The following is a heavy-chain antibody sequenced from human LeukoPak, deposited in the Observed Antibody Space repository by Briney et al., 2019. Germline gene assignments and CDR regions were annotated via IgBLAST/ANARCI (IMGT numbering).Heavy chain of an antibody. CDR1: GFTFSTHW. D-gene: IGHD6-6*01. J-gene: IGHJ4*02. CDR3: ARGRAAHLFDF. V-gene: IGHV3-7*01. CDR2: VKQDGSEE. Sequence: GGSLRLSCAASGFTFSTHWMIWVRQAPGHGLEWVANVKQDGSEEYYVESVKGRFTISRVNANNSLYLQMNSLRAEDTAVYYCARGRAAHLFDFWGQGTLVTVSS.